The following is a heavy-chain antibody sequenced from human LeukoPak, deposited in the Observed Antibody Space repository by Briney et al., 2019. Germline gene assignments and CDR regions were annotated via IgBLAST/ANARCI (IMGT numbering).Heavy chain of an antibody. D-gene: IGHD3-22*01. Sequence: GASVKVSCKASGYTFTSYGISWVRRAPGQGLEWMGWISAYNGNTNYAQKLQGRVTMTTDTSTSTAYMELRSLRSDDTAVYYCARALVIADLDWFDPWGQGTLVTVSS. CDR1: GYTFTSYG. CDR2: ISAYNGNT. J-gene: IGHJ5*02. V-gene: IGHV1-18*01. CDR3: ARALVIADLDWFDP.